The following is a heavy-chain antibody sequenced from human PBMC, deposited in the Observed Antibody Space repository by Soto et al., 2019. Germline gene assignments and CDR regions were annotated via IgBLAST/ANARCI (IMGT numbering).Heavy chain of an antibody. CDR1: GFTFSSYG. CDR3: DKEPXYYYGMDV. J-gene: IGHJ6*02. CDR2: ISYGGSNK. Sequence: TGWSLRLSCAAPGFTFSSYGNPWGRPAPGKGVEGGAFISYGGSNKNYSDTVKGRFPLSQDNFQNKPYIQINNLRAEGTAVYYCDKEPXYYYGMDVWGQGTTVTVSS. V-gene: IGHV3-30*18.